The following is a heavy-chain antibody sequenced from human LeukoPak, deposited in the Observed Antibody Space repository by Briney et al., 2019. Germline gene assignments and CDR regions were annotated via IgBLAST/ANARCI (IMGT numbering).Heavy chain of an antibody. D-gene: IGHD3-9*01. CDR1: GFTFSSYG. Sequence: HPGGSLRLSCATSGFTFSSYGMHWVRQAPGKGLEGGGVIWYDGSNKDYADSVKGRFSIYRDNSRNTLSLLMNSLRAKDTAVYFCARGGRYTSDWYYFDYWGQGTLVTVSS. J-gene: IGHJ4*02. V-gene: IGHV3-33*01. CDR3: ARGGRYTSDWYYFDY. CDR2: IWYDGSNK.